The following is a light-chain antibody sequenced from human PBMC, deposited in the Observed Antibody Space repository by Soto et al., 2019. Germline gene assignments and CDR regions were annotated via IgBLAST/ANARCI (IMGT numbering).Light chain of an antibody. CDR1: SSNIGAHYD. CDR3: QSYDNILSVYV. V-gene: IGLV1-40*01. CDR2: GNS. Sequence: QSVLTQPPSVSGAPGQRVTISCTGSSSNIGAHYDVHWYQQLPGTAPKLLIYGNSNRPSGVPDRFSGSKSGTSASLAITGLQAEDEADYDCQSYDNILSVYVFGTGTKLTVL. J-gene: IGLJ1*01.